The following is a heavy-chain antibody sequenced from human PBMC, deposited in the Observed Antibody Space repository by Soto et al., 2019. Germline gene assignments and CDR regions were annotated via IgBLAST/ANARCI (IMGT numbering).Heavy chain of an antibody. CDR3: ARGGSNCNYGDYYYYGMDF. CDR1: GGSFSGYY. D-gene: IGHD1-7*01. Sequence: SETLSLTCAVYGGSFSGYYWSWIRQPPGKGLEWIGEINHSGSTNYNPSLKSRVTISVDTSKNQFSLKLSSVTAADTAVYYCARGGSNCNYGDYYYYGMDFWGQGTTVTVSS. J-gene: IGHJ6*02. V-gene: IGHV4-34*01. CDR2: INHSGST.